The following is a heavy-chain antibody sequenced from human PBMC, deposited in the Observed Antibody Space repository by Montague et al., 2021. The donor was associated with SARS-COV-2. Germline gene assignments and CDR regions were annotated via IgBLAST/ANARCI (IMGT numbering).Heavy chain of an antibody. V-gene: IGHV3-23*01. D-gene: IGHD2-21*02. CDR2: ITEGGVT. Sequence: SLRLSCSVSGFTFGVYAMSWVRQAPGKGLEWVSGITEGGVTFYGDSVKGRFTISRDISKNTLYLQINSLRAEDTAVYYCVKDNTLTGINYSENWGQGTLVSVSS. CDR3: VKDNTLTGINYSEN. J-gene: IGHJ4*02. CDR1: GFTFGVYA.